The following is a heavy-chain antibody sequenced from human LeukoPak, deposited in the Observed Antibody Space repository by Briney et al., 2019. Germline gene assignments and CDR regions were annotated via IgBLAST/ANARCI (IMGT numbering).Heavy chain of an antibody. CDR2: IYTSGST. V-gene: IGHV4-4*09. Sequence: SETLSLTCTVSGGSIRSYYWSWTRQPPGKGLEWIGYIYTSGSTNYNPSLKSRVTISVDTSKNQFSLKLNSVTAADTAVYYCAGLTGHSSSWYSWFDPWGQGTLVTVSS. J-gene: IGHJ5*02. D-gene: IGHD6-13*01. CDR1: GGSIRSYY. CDR3: AGLTGHSSSWYSWFDP.